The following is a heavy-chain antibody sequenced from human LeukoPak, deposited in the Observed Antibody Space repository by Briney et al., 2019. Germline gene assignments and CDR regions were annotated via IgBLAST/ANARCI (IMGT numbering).Heavy chain of an antibody. CDR2: ISSSGSTI. V-gene: IGHV3-48*03. D-gene: IGHD3-10*02. CDR1: GFTFSSYE. J-gene: IGHJ6*04. Sequence: GGSLRLSCAASGFTFSSYEMNWVRQAPGKGLEWVSYISSSGSTIYYADSVKGRFTISRDNAKSSLYLQMNSLRAEDTAVYYCAELGITMIGGVWGKGTTVTVSS. CDR3: AELGITMIGGV.